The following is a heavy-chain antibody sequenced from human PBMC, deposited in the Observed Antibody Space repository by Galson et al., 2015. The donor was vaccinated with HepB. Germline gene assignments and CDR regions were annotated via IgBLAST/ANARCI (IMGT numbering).Heavy chain of an antibody. J-gene: IGHJ4*02. CDR1: GYTLTEIS. CDR3: ATADLWSGYFDY. D-gene: IGHD3-3*01. V-gene: IGHV1-24*01. CDR2: SDPESGER. Sequence: SCKVSGYTLTEISMYWLRRVPGKGLEFMGGSDPESGERMYGQTFQGRVTLTEDTTTDTAYMELRSLRSEDTALYYCATADLWSGYFDYWGQETLVTVSS.